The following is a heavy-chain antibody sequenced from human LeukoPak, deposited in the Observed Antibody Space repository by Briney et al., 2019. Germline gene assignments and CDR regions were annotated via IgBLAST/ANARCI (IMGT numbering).Heavy chain of an antibody. J-gene: IGHJ5*02. CDR2: INKVGSEK. Sequence: PGGSLRLSCAASEFSFSDYWMSWLRQAPGKGLEWVANINKVGSEKFYVDSVKGRFTISRDNAKNSMHLQMSSLRAEDTAVYYCAKYSYGSGTSFDPWGQGTLVTVSS. D-gene: IGHD3-10*01. CDR3: AKYSYGSGTSFDP. V-gene: IGHV3-7*01. CDR1: EFSFSDYW.